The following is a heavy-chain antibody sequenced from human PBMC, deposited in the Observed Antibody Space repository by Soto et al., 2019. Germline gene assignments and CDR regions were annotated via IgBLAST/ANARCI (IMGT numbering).Heavy chain of an antibody. Sequence: SETHSLTCRVSGASISGFYGSWIRKSAGKGLEWIGRIYATGTTDYNPSLKSRVMMSVDTSKKQFSLKLRSVTAADTAVYYCVRDGTKTLREWFDSWGQGISVTVS. V-gene: IGHV4-4*07. CDR1: GASISGFY. CDR2: IYATGTT. D-gene: IGHD1-1*01. CDR3: VRDGTKTLREWFDS. J-gene: IGHJ5*01.